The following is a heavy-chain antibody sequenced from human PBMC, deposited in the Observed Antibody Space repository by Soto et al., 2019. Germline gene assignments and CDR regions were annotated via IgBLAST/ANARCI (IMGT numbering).Heavy chain of an antibody. J-gene: IGHJ4*02. V-gene: IGHV3-30*03. CDR3: ATSASSDH. Sequence: VQLVESGGGVVQPGRSLRLSCVASGFLFDTYGMHWVRQTPGKGLEWVAIISYDGSHKEYADSVKGRFAISRDNSENTLYLQMNTLGVEETALNCCATSASSDHWGRGTQVTVSS. CDR1: GFLFDTYG. CDR2: ISYDGSHK. D-gene: IGHD1-26*01.